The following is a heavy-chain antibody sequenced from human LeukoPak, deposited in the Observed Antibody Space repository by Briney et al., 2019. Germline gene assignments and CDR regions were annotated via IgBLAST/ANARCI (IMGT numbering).Heavy chain of an antibody. V-gene: IGHV1-18*01. CDR2: ISAYNGNT. CDR3: ARDDSSGWYVVTFDY. D-gene: IGHD6-19*01. J-gene: IGHJ4*02. CDR1: GYTFTSYG. Sequence: ASVKVSCKASGYTFTSYGISWVRQAPGQGLEWMGWISAYNGNTNYAQKLQGRVTTTTDTSTSTAYMELRSLRSDDTAVYYCARDDSSGWYVVTFDYWGQGTLVTVSS.